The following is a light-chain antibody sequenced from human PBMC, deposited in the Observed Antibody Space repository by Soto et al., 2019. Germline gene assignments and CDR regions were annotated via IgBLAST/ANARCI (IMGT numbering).Light chain of an antibody. V-gene: IGKV3-20*01. CDR1: QSVTRNY. Sequence: EIVLTQSPGTLSLSPGERATLSCRASQSVTRNYLAWYQQKPGQAPRLLIHGASSRATGIPNRFSGSGSGTDFILTINRLEPEDLAVYYCQQYDSPPRTFGGGTKVEIK. J-gene: IGKJ4*01. CDR3: QQYDSPPRT. CDR2: GAS.